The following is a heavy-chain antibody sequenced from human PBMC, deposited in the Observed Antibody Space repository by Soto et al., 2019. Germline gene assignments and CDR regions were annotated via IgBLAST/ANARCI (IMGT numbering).Heavy chain of an antibody. Sequence: HGESLKISCKGSGYSFTSYWIGWVRQMPGKGLEWMGIIYPGDSDTRYSPSFQGQVTISADKSISTAYLQWSSLKASDTAMYYCARALSNIVATIRGYYYYMDVWGKGTTVTVSS. CDR2: IYPGDSDT. D-gene: IGHD5-12*01. J-gene: IGHJ6*03. CDR1: GYSFTSYW. V-gene: IGHV5-51*01. CDR3: ARALSNIVATIRGYYYYMDV.